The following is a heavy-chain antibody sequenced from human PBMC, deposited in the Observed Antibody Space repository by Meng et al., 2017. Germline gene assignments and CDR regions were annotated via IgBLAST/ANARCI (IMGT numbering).Heavy chain of an antibody. CDR2: INHSGST. V-gene: IGHV4-34*01. D-gene: IGHD1-1*01. CDR1: VWSFSCYY. J-gene: IGHJ2*01. Sequence: QVPLQQWGAGLCQPSETLSLTCAVYVWSFSCYYWSWIRQPPGKGLEWIGEINHSGSTNYNPSLKSRVTISVDTSKNQFSLKLSSVTAADTAVYYCARGRSGTWPWYFDLWGRGTLVTVSS. CDR3: ARGRSGTWPWYFDL.